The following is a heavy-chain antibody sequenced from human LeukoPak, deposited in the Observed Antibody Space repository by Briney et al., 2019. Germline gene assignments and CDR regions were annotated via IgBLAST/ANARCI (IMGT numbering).Heavy chain of an antibody. CDR1: GFTFSTYA. CDR3: AKAPVGHCSGAFCYHFDS. Sequence: GGSLRLSCAASGFTFSTYAMSWVRQTPGKGLEWVAAISGSNPGTYHANSVKGRFTISRDNSKNTLHLQMSGLRAEDTARYYCAKAPVGHCSGAFCYHFDSWGQGTLVTVPS. D-gene: IGHD2-15*01. V-gene: IGHV3-23*01. J-gene: IGHJ4*02. CDR2: ISGSNPGT.